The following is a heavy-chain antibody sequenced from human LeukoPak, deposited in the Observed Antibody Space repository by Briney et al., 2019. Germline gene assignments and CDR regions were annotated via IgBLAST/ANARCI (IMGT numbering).Heavy chain of an antibody. D-gene: IGHD3-22*01. CDR1: GYTFTSYG. CDR3: ARTGFFYYDSSGYPDY. V-gene: IGHV1-18*01. J-gene: IGHJ4*02. Sequence: ASVKVSCKASGYTFTSYGISWVRQAPGQGLEWMGWISAYNGNTNYAQKLQGRVTMTTDTSTSTAYMELRSLRSDDTAVYYCARTGFFYYDSSGYPDYWGQGTLVTVSS. CDR2: ISAYNGNT.